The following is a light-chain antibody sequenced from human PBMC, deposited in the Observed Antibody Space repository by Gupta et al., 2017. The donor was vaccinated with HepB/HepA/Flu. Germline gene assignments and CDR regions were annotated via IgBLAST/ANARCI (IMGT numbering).Light chain of an antibody. CDR1: QSLLHSNGYNY. V-gene: IGKV2-28*01. J-gene: IGKJ3*01. CDR2: LGS. CDR3: MQALQTPPT. Sequence: DIVMTQSPLSLPVTPGEPASISCRSSQSLLHSNGYNYLDWYLQKPGQSPQLLIYLGSNRASGVPDRFSGSGSGTDFTLKISRVEAEDVGVYYCMQALQTPPTFGHGTKLDIK.